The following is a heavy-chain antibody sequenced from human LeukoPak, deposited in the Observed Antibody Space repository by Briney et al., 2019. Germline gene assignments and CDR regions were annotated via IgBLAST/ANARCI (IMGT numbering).Heavy chain of an antibody. V-gene: IGHV3-53*01. Sequence: GGSLRLSCAASGFTVSSNYMSWVRQAPGKGLEWVSVIYSGGSTYYADSVKGRFTISRDNSKKTLYLQMNSLRAEDTAVYYCARAPQLGRPRPRGSDPDAFDIWGQGTMVTVSS. CDR1: GFTVSSNY. J-gene: IGHJ3*02. CDR3: ARAPQLGRPRPRGSDPDAFDI. D-gene: IGHD1-1*01. CDR2: IYSGGST.